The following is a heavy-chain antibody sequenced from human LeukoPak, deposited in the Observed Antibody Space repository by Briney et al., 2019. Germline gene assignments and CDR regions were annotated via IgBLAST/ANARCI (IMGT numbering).Heavy chain of an antibody. D-gene: IGHD5-18*01. CDR1: GGSVSGDY. J-gene: IGHJ3*01. CDR3: ARERGDTAAPDAFDF. CDR2: IYFDGTT. V-gene: IGHV4-59*02. Sequence: SETLSLTCTVSGGSVSGDYWSWIRQAPGKGLEWIGYIYFDGTTNYSPSLKRRVAISLDTSKNQFSLKLRSVTAADTAVYYCARERGDTAAPDAFDFWGQGRLVTVAS.